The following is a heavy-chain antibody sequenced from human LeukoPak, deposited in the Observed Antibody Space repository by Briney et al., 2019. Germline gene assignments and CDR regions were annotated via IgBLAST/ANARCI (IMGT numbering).Heavy chain of an antibody. V-gene: IGHV1-69*04. J-gene: IGHJ6*03. D-gene: IGHD3-3*01. CDR3: ARDQRGFWSGYYYYYYMDV. Sequence: SVKVSCKASGGTFSSYTISWVRQAPGQGLEWMGRNIPILGIANYAQKFQGRVTITADKSTSTAYMELSSLRSEDTAVYYCARDQRGFWSGYYYYYYMDVWGKGTTVTVSS. CDR1: GGTFSSYT. CDR2: NIPILGIA.